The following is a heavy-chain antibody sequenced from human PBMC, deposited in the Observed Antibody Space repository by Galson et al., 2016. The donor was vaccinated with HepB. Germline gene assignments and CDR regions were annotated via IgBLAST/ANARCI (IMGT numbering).Heavy chain of an antibody. Sequence: CAISGDSVSSNTAAWHWIRQSPSRGLEWLGRTCYKSKWHNDYSPSVKRRITINPDTSKNLFSLQLHSVTPEDTAVYYCARGETAPATDWYFDLWGRGTLVTVSS. CDR2: TCYKSKWHN. CDR1: GDSVSSNTAA. CDR3: ARGETAPATDWYFDL. V-gene: IGHV6-1*01. D-gene: IGHD2-15*01. J-gene: IGHJ2*01.